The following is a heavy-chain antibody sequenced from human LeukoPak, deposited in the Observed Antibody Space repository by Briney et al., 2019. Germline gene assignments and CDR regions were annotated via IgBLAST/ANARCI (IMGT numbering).Heavy chain of an antibody. J-gene: IGHJ6*03. CDR3: AMGSGSYYSYYYYMDV. CDR1: GYTFTSYY. V-gene: IGHV1-18*04. CDR2: ISAYNGNT. Sequence: GASVKVSCKASGYTFTSYYMHWVRQAPGQGLEWMGWISAYNGNTNYAQKLQGRVTMTTDTSTSTAYMELRSLRSDDTAVYYCAMGSGSYYSYYYYMDVWGKGTTVTVSS. D-gene: IGHD3-10*01.